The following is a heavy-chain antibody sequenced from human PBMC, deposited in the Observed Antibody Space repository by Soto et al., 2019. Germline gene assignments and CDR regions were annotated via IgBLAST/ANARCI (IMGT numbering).Heavy chain of an antibody. V-gene: IGHV3-64*01. D-gene: IGHD2-15*01. CDR3: ARGGVGAEVVVAVHFDF. Sequence: EVQLVESGGGLVQPGGSLRLSCAASGFTFSSYAMYWVRQAPGKGLEYVSAISSNGENTYYANSVKGRFTISRDNSKNTLYLQMGSLRAEDMAVYYCARGGVGAEVVVAVHFDFWGQGTLVTVSS. CDR2: ISSNGENT. CDR1: GFTFSSYA. J-gene: IGHJ4*02.